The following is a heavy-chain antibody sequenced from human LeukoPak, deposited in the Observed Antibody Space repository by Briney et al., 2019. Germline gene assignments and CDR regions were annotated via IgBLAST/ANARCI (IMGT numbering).Heavy chain of an antibody. V-gene: IGHV3-7*03. CDR1: GLTSGSYW. D-gene: IGHD6-19*01. CDR3: AAGSGWSSEY. Sequence: GGSLRLSCAASGLTSGSYWMSWVRHTPGKRLEWVANIKHDGSERNYMESVKGRFTISRDNGKNSLHLQMNNLRAEDTAVYYCAAGSGWSSEYWGQGTLVTVSS. CDR2: IKHDGSER. J-gene: IGHJ4*02.